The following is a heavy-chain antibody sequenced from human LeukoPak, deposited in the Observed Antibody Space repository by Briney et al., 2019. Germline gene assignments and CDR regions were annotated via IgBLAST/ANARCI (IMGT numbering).Heavy chain of an antibody. CDR3: AREVEMATTDAFDI. Sequence: SVKVSCKASGGTFSSYAISWVRHAPGQGLEWMGRIIPILGIANYAQKFQGRVTITADKSTSTAYMELSSLRSEDTAVYYCAREVEMATTDAFDIWGQGTMVTVSS. J-gene: IGHJ3*02. V-gene: IGHV1-69*04. D-gene: IGHD5-24*01. CDR1: GGTFSSYA. CDR2: IIPILGIA.